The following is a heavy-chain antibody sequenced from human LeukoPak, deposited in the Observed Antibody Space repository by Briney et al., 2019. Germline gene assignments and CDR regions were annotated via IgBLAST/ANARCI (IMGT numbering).Heavy chain of an antibody. Sequence: GGSLRLSCAASGFTFSSYATHWDRQPPGKGPEWVTVISHDGTTKYYADSVKGRFTISRDNTKYTLYLQMSSLRVEDSAMYYCARDPIPGAPDYFDHWGRGTLVTVSS. V-gene: IGHV3-30-3*01. J-gene: IGHJ4*02. D-gene: IGHD1-14*01. CDR3: ARDPIPGAPDYFDH. CDR2: ISHDGTTK. CDR1: GFTFSSYA.